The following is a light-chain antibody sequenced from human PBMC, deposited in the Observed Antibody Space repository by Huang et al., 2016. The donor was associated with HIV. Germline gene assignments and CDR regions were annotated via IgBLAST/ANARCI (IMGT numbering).Light chain of an antibody. CDR1: QYVGTS. Sequence: EIVVTQSPATLPVSPGEGATLSCRASQYVGTSLAWYQQKPGQSPRLVIHSVSTRATGVPARFSGSGSRTEFTLTITSLQSEDCALYYCQQYYNWPWTFGLGTKVEI. V-gene: IGKV3-15*01. J-gene: IGKJ1*01. CDR2: SVS. CDR3: QQYYNWPWT.